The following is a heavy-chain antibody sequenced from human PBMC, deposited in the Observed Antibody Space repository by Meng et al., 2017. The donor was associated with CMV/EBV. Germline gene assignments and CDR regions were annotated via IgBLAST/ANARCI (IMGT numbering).Heavy chain of an antibody. Sequence: SVKVSCKASGFTFTSSAVQWVRQARGQRLEWIGWIVVGSGNTNYAQEFQERVTITRDMSTSTAYMELSSLRSEDTAVYYCAADSNGGSSSWLGHYYYYGMDVWGQGTTVTVSS. CDR1: GFTFTSSA. V-gene: IGHV1-58*01. CDR3: AADSNGGSSSWLGHYYYYGMDV. CDR2: IVVGSGNT. J-gene: IGHJ6*02. D-gene: IGHD6-13*01.